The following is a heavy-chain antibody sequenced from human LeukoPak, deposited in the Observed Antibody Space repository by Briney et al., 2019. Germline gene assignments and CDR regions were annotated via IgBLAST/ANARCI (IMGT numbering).Heavy chain of an antibody. CDR2: ITTYNGNT. Sequence: GASVRDPCKASGYTFTSYGISWVRQAPGHGLEWMGWITTYNGNTNYPQKLQGRVTVTTDTSTNTAYLELRSLRSDDTAVYYCARSPRAAVVRFVYWGQGTLVTASS. CDR3: ARSPRAAVVRFVY. V-gene: IGHV1-18*01. CDR1: GYTFTSYG. D-gene: IGHD6-13*01. J-gene: IGHJ4*02.